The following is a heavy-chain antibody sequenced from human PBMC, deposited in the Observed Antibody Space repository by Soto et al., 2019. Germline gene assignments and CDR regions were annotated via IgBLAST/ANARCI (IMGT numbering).Heavy chain of an antibody. J-gene: IGHJ4*02. V-gene: IGHV3-23*01. CDR1: GFAFSNYA. CDR2: IRGNGDRT. CDR3: ARAEVTAVFGC. Sequence: EEQLLESGGALVVPAGSLRLSCAASGFAFSNYAMTWVRQAPGKGLEWVSSIRGNGDRTYYAESVKGRFTISRDNSKSTLFLQMNSLRADDTAVYFCARAEVTAVFGCWGQGTLVTVSS. D-gene: IGHD2-21*02.